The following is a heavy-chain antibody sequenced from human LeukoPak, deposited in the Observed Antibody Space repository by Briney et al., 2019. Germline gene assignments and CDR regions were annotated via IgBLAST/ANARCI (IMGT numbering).Heavy chain of an antibody. CDR1: GASFSTNY. CDR2: VFDSGST. V-gene: IGHV4-59*01. Sequence: SETLSLTCSVSGASFSTNYWSWIRQPPGRGLEWIGYVFDSGSTNYNPSLKSRVTISVDTSTKQFSLRLSSVTAADTAVYYCARLYQQSKWKYYYYYMDVWGKGTAVTVSS. CDR3: ARLYQQSKWKYYYYYMDV. J-gene: IGHJ6*03. D-gene: IGHD1-1*01.